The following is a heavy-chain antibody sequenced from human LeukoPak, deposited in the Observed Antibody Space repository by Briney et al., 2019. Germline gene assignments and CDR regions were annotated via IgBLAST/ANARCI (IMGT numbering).Heavy chain of an antibody. CDR2: INHSGST. Sequence: SETLSLTCAVYGGSFSGYYWSWIRQPPGKGLEWIGEINHSGSTNYNPSLKSRVTISVDTSRNQFSLKLSSVTAADTAVYYCARGVGGYSYGYGYYYYYMDVWGKGTTVTVFS. CDR1: GGSFSGYY. D-gene: IGHD5-18*01. CDR3: ARGVGGYSYGYGYYYYYMDV. V-gene: IGHV4-34*01. J-gene: IGHJ6*03.